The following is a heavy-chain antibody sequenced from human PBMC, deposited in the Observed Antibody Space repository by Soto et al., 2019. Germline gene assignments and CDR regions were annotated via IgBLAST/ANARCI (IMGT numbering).Heavy chain of an antibody. CDR2: IYYSGST. Sequence: SETLSLTCTVSGGSISSYYWSWIRQPPGKGLEWIGYIYYSGSTNYNPSLKSRVTISVDTSKNQFSLKLSCVTAADTAVYYCASRIAAAGAEYFQHWGQGTLVTVSS. J-gene: IGHJ1*01. CDR1: GGSISSYY. V-gene: IGHV4-59*08. CDR3: ASRIAAAGAEYFQH. D-gene: IGHD6-13*01.